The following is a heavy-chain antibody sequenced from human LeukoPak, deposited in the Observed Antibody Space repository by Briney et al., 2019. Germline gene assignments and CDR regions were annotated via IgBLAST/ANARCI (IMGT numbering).Heavy chain of an antibody. CDR2: ISAYNGNT. J-gene: IGHJ6*03. D-gene: IGHD6-6*01. CDR1: GYTFRNYG. CDR3: ARDDLLREYSSAGYYYMDV. V-gene: IGHV1-18*04. Sequence: ASVKVSCKASGYTFRNYGISWVRQAPGQGLEWMGWISAYNGNTNYAQKLQGRVTMTTDTSTSTAYMELSSLRSEDTAVYYCARDDLLREYSSAGYYYMDVWGKGTTVTVSS.